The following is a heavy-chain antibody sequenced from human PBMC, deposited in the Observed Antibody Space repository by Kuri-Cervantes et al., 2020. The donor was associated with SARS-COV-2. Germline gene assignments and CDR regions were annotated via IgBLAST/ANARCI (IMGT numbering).Heavy chain of an antibody. CDR1: GFTFSSFY. J-gene: IGHJ5*02. Sequence: GESLKISCAASGFTFSSFYVNWVRQAPGKGLEWVGTIKLDGSAEYCYGSVRGRFTISRDNARNSLYQQMNSLRAEDTAVYYYARCVLAATNWFGPWGQGTLVTVSS. CDR2: IKLDGSAE. V-gene: IGHV3-7*04. D-gene: IGHD2-15*01. CDR3: ARCVLAATNWFGP.